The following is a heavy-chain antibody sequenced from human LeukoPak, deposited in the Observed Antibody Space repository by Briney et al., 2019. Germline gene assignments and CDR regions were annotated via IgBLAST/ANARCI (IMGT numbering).Heavy chain of an antibody. CDR3: ARVLPGGTYHYVPLRWFDP. CDR2: ISYDGSNE. J-gene: IGHJ5*02. D-gene: IGHD1-1*01. V-gene: IGHV3-30-3*01. Sequence: PGRSLRLSCAASGFTFSRYAMHWVRQAPGKGLEWVAVISYDGSNEYYADSVKGRFTISRDSSENTLYLQMNRLRVEDTAVYYCARVLPGGTYHYVPLRWFDPWGQGTLVTVSS. CDR1: GFTFSRYA.